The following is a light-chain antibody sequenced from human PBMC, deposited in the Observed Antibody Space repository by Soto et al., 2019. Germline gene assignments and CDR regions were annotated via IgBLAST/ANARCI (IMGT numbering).Light chain of an antibody. Sequence: EIVMTQSPATLSVSPGERATLSCRASQSVSSNLAWYQQKPGQAPRLLIYGASTRATGIPARFSGSGSGTEFTLTISSLQSEDFAVYYCQKYNNWPLFGQGTKVDI. CDR1: QSVSSN. CDR2: GAS. V-gene: IGKV3-15*01. J-gene: IGKJ1*01. CDR3: QKYNNWPL.